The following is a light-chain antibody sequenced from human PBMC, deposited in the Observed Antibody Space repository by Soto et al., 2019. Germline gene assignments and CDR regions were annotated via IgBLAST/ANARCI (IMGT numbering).Light chain of an antibody. J-gene: IGKJ1*01. CDR1: QSISSY. Sequence: DIQMTQSPSSLSASLGDRAPITGRASQSISSYLNWYQQKPGKAPTLLIYAASSLQSGVPSRFSGSGSGTEFTLTISSLQPEDFATYYCQQSYSTPPTLGQGT. CDR3: QQSYSTPPT. V-gene: IGKV1-39*01. CDR2: AAS.